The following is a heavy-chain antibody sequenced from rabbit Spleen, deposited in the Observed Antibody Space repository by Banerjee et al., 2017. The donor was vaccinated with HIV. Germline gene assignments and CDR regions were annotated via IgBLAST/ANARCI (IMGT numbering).Heavy chain of an antibody. V-gene: IGHV1S47*01. Sequence: EESGGDLVKPGASLTLTCRASGVSFSGNSYMCWVRQAPGKGLEWIACIDTGDGSTYYANWVNGRFTISRSTSLNTVTLQMTSLTAADTATYFCARGSAAMTMVIIGFYLNLWGQGTLVTVS. CDR2: IDTGDGST. J-gene: IGHJ4*01. CDR3: ARGSAAMTMVIIGFYLNL. CDR1: GVSFSGNS. D-gene: IGHD2-1*01.